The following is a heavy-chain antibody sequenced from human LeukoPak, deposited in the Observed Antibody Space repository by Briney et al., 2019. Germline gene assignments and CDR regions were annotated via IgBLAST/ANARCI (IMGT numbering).Heavy chain of an antibody. CDR3: ARGLDEGYCSSTSCYVIDY. V-gene: IGHV4-34*01. D-gene: IGHD2-2*01. CDR1: GGSFSGYY. Sequence: SETLSLTCAVYGGSFSGYYWSWIRRPPGKGLEWIGEINHSGSTNNNPSLKSRVTISVDTSKNQFSLKLRSVTAADTAVYYCARGLDEGYCSSTSCYVIDYWGQGTLVTVPS. J-gene: IGHJ4*02. CDR2: INHSGST.